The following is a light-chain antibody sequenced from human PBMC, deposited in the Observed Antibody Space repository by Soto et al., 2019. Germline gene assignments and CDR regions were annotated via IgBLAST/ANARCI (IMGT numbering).Light chain of an antibody. CDR2: KAS. Sequence: DIPMTQSPSTLSGSVGDRVTITCRASQTISSWLAWYQQKPGKAPKLLIYKASTLKSGVPSRFSGSGSGTEFTLTISSLQPDDFATYYCQQYHIYSGTFGQGTKVDIK. V-gene: IGKV1-5*03. CDR1: QTISSW. J-gene: IGKJ1*01. CDR3: QQYHIYSGT.